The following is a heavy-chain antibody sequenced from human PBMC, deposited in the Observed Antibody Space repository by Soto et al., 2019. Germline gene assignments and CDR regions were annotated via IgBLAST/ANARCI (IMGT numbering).Heavy chain of an antibody. CDR2: IYYSGST. V-gene: IGHV4-31*03. Sequence: QVQLQESGPGLVKPSQTLSLTCTVSGGTISTGGYYWTWIRQHPGKGLEWIGYIYYSGSTYYNPSLKSRVTISVDTSKNQFSLKLSSVTAADTAVYYCARGLSVTLFDNWGQGTLVTVSS. J-gene: IGHJ4*02. CDR3: ARGLSVTLFDN. CDR1: GGTISTGGYY. D-gene: IGHD4-17*01.